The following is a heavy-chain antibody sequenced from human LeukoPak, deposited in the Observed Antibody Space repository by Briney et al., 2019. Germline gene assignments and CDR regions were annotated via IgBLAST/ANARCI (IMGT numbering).Heavy chain of an antibody. CDR3: ARRYYGSGSYLNWFDP. D-gene: IGHD3-10*01. CDR2: ISVYNGDT. CDR1: GYTFTDNV. Sequence: ASVTVSCKTSGYTFTDNVITWVRQAPGQGLEWMGWISVYNGDTNYAQTLQARIRMTADTSTSTAYMELRSLRSDDTAVYYCARRYYGSGSYLNWFDPWGQGTLVTVSS. J-gene: IGHJ5*02. V-gene: IGHV1-18*01.